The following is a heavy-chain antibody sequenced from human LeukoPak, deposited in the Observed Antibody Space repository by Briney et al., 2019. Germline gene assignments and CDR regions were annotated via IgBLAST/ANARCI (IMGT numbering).Heavy chain of an antibody. J-gene: IGHJ4*02. CDR2: MKANSGNT. V-gene: IGHV1-8*01. Sequence: ASVKVSCKASGYTFTSYDINWVRQATGQGLEWMGWMKANSGNTDYAQKLQGTVTMPRNTSLSTAYMQLSSLRSEDRAVYYWARGRKDYYDSSGYYYYWGQGTLVNVSS. CDR1: GYTFTSYD. D-gene: IGHD3-22*01. CDR3: ARGRKDYYDSSGYYYY.